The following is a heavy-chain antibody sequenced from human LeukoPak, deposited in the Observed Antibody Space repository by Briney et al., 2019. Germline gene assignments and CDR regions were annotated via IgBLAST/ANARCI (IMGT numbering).Heavy chain of an antibody. CDR2: IRYDGSNK. Sequence: GGSLRLSCAASGFTFSSYGMHWVRQAPCKGLEWVAFIRYDGSNKYYADSVKGRFTISRDNSKNTLYLQMNSLRAEDTAVYYCAKDLGAAGRGQDYWGQGTLVTVSS. CDR1: GFTFSSYG. CDR3: AKDLGAAGRGQDY. V-gene: IGHV3-30*02. D-gene: IGHD6-13*01. J-gene: IGHJ4*02.